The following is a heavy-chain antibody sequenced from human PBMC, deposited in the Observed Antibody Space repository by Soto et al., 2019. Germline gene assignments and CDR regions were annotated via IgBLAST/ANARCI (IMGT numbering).Heavy chain of an antibody. CDR2: VSSSGST. D-gene: IGHD2-2*01. V-gene: IGHV4-39*01. Sequence: PSETLSLTCTVSGGSITSSSYYWGWIRQPPGKGLEWIGAVSSSGSTYYNASLKSRVTISVDTSKNHFSLKLTSVTAADTAVYYCASYCSTASCYRRAFDPWGQGTLVTVSS. CDR3: ASYCSTASCYRRAFDP. J-gene: IGHJ5*02. CDR1: GGSITSSSYY.